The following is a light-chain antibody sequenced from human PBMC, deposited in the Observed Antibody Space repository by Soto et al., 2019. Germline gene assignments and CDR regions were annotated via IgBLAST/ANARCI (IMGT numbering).Light chain of an antibody. CDR2: GAS. Sequence: EIGFTQAAGTMSLAPGEGATLSWRASQSFTSNYLAWYQQRPGQAPRLLIYGASTRATGIPDRFSGSGSGTDFTLTISRLEPEDFAVYYCQQYGSSPRTFGQGTKVDIK. J-gene: IGKJ1*01. V-gene: IGKV3-20*01. CDR1: QSFTSNY. CDR3: QQYGSSPRT.